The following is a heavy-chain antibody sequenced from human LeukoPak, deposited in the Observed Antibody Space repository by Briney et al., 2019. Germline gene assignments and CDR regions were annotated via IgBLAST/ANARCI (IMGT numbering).Heavy chain of an antibody. CDR2: IYVDGRTT. CDR1: GFTFSNYW. CDR3: IRDFRSADL. J-gene: IGHJ5*02. Sequence: GGSLRLSCVASGFTFSNYWMHWVRQPPGKGLVWVSRIYVDGRTTNYADSVKGRFTISRDNAKNTVYLEMNSLSVEDTATYYCIRDFRSADLWGQGTLVPVTS. V-gene: IGHV3-74*01.